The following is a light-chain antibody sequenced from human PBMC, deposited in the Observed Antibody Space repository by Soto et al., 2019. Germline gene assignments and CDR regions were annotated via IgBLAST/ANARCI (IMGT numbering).Light chain of an antibody. CDR1: SSDVGGYNY. J-gene: IGLJ2*01. V-gene: IGLV2-23*02. Sequence: QSALTQPASVSGSPGQSITVSCTGTSSDVGGYNYVSWYHQHPGKAPKLLIYEVSNRPSGVSNRFSGSKSGNTASLTISGLQAEDEADYYCCSYALGSTLVFGGGTKLTVL. CDR2: EVS. CDR3: CSYALGSTLV.